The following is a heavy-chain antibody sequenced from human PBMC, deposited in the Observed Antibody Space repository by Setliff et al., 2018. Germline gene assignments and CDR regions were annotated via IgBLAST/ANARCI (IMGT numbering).Heavy chain of an antibody. CDR2: INPNSGNT. D-gene: IGHD3-3*01. V-gene: IGHV1-8*02. CDR1: GYTFTGYY. J-gene: IGHJ4*02. CDR3: ARESTAKNFWGEYSDY. Sequence: ASVKVSCKASGYTFTGYYMHWVRQAPGQGLEWMGWINPNSGNTGYAQKFQGRVTMTRNTSISTAYMELSSLRSEDTAVYYCARESTAKNFWGEYSDYWGQGTLVTVSS.